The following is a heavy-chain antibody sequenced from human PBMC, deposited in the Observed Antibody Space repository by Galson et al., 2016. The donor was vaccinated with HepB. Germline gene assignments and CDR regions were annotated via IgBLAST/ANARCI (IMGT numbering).Heavy chain of an antibody. CDR1: GFTNDY. J-gene: IGHJ4*02. V-gene: IGHV1-46*01. CDR2: INPNGDTT. D-gene: IGHD6-13*01. CDR3: ARGGGIEEWLPLDY. Sequence: SVKVSCKASGFTNDYIHWVRQAPGQGPEWMGIINPNGDTTTYAQKFQGRVSMTRDTSTSTVYMELSRLRSEDTAVYYCARGGGIEEWLPLDYWGQGTLVTVSS.